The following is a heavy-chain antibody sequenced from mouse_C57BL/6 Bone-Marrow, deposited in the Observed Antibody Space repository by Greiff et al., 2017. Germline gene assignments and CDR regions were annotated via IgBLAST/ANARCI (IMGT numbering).Heavy chain of an antibody. V-gene: IGHV14-4*01. CDR2: IDPENGDT. Sequence: VQLQQSGAEFVRPGASVKLSCTAPGFNIKDDYMHWVKQRPEQGLEWIGGIDPENGDTEYASKLQGKVTITADTSYNTVYLQLSSLTSEDTAVYYCTFYSNLCYWGQGTTLTVSS. D-gene: IGHD2-5*01. CDR3: TFYSNLCY. J-gene: IGHJ2*01. CDR1: GFNIKDDY.